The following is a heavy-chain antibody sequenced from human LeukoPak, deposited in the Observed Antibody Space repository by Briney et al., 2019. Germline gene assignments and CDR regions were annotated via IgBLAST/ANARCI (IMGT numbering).Heavy chain of an antibody. V-gene: IGHV4-59*01. D-gene: IGHD3-22*01. CDR3: ARVHYYDSSGYLGDYYYGMDV. J-gene: IGHJ6*02. Sequence: SETLSLTCTVSGGSISSYYWSWIRQPPGKGLEWIGYIYYSGSTNYNPSLKSRVTISVDTSKNQFSLKLSSVTAADTAVYYCARVHYYDSSGYLGDYYYGMDVWGQGTTVTVSS. CDR2: IYYSGST. CDR1: GGSISSYY.